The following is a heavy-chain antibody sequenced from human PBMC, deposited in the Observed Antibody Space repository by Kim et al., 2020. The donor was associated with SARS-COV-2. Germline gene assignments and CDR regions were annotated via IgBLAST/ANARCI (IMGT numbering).Heavy chain of an antibody. Sequence: TRYTPTLKSRVPMSVDTSTNQISLKLTSVTAADTAVYYCARYGLSGKAFDVWGQGTLVPVSS. J-gene: IGHJ3*01. V-gene: IGHV4-59*10. CDR3: ARYGLSGKAFDV. CDR2: T. D-gene: IGHD1-26*01.